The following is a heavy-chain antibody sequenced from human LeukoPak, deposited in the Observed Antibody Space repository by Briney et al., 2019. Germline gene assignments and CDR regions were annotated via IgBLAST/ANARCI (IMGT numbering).Heavy chain of an antibody. CDR1: GGSISRSGYY. Sequence: SETLSLTCTVSGGSISRSGYYWAWIRQPPGKGLEWIASSDYSGSKTYNPSLKSRVTVSVDTSRNKFFLTLTSVTAADTAVYYCARAPSAGRYYYYGMDVWGQGTTVTVSS. CDR3: ARAPSAGRYYYYGMDV. V-gene: IGHV4-39*02. J-gene: IGHJ6*02. CDR2: SDYSGSK.